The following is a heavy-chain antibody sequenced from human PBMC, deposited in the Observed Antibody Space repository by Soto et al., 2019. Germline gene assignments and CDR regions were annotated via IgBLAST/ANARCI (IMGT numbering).Heavy chain of an antibody. CDR2: ISYDGSNK. D-gene: IGHD5-18*01. V-gene: IGHV3-30*18. CDR1: GFTFSTYG. CDR3: AKGFSYSVIDY. J-gene: IGHJ4*02. Sequence: QVQLVESGGGVVQPGRSLRLSCAASGFTFSTYGMHWVRQAPGKGLEWVAVISYDGSNKYYADSVKGRFTISRDNSKNTLSLTMSSLRAEDTAVYYCAKGFSYSVIDYWGQGTLVTVSS.